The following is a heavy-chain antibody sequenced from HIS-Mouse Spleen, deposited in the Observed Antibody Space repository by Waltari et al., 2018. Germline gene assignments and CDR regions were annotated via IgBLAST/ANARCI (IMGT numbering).Heavy chain of an antibody. CDR1: GGSISSSSYY. CDR2: IYYGGST. J-gene: IGHJ5*02. D-gene: IGHD3-3*01. Sequence: QLQLQESGPGLVKPSETLSLTCTVSGGSISSSSYYWGWIRQPPGKGLGWFGSIYYGGSTYYNPSLKSRVTISEDTSKNQFSLKLSSVTAADTAVYYCARHPYYDFWSGYSNWFDPWGQGTLVTVSS. CDR3: ARHPYYDFWSGYSNWFDP. V-gene: IGHV4-39*01.